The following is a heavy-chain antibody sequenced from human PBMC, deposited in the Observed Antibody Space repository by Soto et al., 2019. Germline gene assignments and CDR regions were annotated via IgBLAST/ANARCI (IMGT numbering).Heavy chain of an antibody. D-gene: IGHD7-27*01. Sequence: GGSLRLSCAASGFTFSSYSMSWIRQAPGKGLEWVSSISSSGDSTYYAASVKGRFTIRRDNSKNTLYLQMNSLRAEDTATYYWARGANWGSGLDYWGQGTLVTVSS. V-gene: IGHV3-23*01. CDR1: GFTFSSYS. CDR2: ISSSGDST. J-gene: IGHJ4*02. CDR3: ARGANWGSGLDY.